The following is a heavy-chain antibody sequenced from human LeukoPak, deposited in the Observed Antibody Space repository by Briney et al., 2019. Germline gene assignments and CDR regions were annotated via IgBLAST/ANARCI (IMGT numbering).Heavy chain of an antibody. CDR1: GFTLTTYE. Sequence: GGSLRLSCVASGFTLTTYEMIWVRQAPGKGLEWVSYITSSSSNKYYADSVEGRFTISRDNAKNSLYLQMNSLRAEDTAVYYCATDCSSSSCSQSDHWGQGTLVTVSS. D-gene: IGHD2-2*01. CDR2: ITSSSSNK. J-gene: IGHJ4*02. CDR3: ATDCSSSSCSQSDH. V-gene: IGHV3-48*03.